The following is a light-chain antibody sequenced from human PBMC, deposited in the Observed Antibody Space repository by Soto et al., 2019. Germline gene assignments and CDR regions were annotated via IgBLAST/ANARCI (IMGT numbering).Light chain of an antibody. CDR1: QSVSSSY. CDR2: GTS. Sequence: EIVLTQSPGTLSLSPGERATLSCRASQSVSSSYLAWYQHKPGRAPRLLIDGTSSRATGIPDRFSGSGSGTDFTLTISRLEPEDLAVYYCQQYGDSSLTFGGGTKVEI. J-gene: IGKJ4*01. V-gene: IGKV3-20*01. CDR3: QQYGDSSLT.